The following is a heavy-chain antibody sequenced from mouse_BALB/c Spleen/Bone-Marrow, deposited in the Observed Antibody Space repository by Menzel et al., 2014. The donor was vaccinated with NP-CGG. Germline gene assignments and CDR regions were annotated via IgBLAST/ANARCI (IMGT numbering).Heavy chain of an antibody. Sequence: GSELVRPGASVKLSCKASGYTFTSYWMHWVKQRHGQGLEWIGNIYPGSGSTNYDEKFKSKGTLTVDTSSSTAYMHLSSLTSEDSAVYYCTRGYYPYYYAMDYWGQGTSVTVSS. CDR3: TRGYYPYYYAMDY. CDR1: GYTFTSYW. CDR2: IYPGSGST. J-gene: IGHJ4*01. D-gene: IGHD2-3*01. V-gene: IGHV1S22*01.